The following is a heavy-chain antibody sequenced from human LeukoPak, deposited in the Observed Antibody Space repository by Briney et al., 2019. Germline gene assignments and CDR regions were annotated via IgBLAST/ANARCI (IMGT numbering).Heavy chain of an antibody. CDR1: GGTFSSYA. J-gene: IGHJ4*02. V-gene: IGHV1-69*04. D-gene: IGHD4-17*01. CDR3: AREEYGDHMW. CDR2: IIPIFGIA. Sequence: SVKVSCKASGGTFSSYAISWVRQAPGQGLEWMGRIIPIFGIANYAQKFQGRVTITADKSTSTAYMELSSLRSEDTAVYYCAREEYGDHMWWGQGTLVTVSS.